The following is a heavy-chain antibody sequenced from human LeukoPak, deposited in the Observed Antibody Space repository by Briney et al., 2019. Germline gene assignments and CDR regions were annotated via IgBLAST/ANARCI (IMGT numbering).Heavy chain of an antibody. Sequence: ASVKVSCKASGYTFTSYGISWVRQAPGQGLDWMGWISAYNGNTNYAQKLQGRVTMTTDTSTSTAYMELRSLRSDDTAVYYCATYNCSSTSGSSGLDAFDIWGQGTMVTVSS. CDR2: ISAYNGNT. J-gene: IGHJ3*02. V-gene: IGHV1-18*01. CDR1: GYTFTSYG. D-gene: IGHD2-2*01. CDR3: ATYNCSSTSGSSGLDAFDI.